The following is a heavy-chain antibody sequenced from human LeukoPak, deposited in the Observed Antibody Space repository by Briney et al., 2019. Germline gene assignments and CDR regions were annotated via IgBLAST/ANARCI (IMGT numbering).Heavy chain of an antibody. V-gene: IGHV5-51*01. J-gene: IGHJ4*02. CDR2: IYPNDSDT. Sequence: GESLKISCQGSGYNFPIYWIGWVRQMPGKGLEWMGIIYPNDSDTRYSPSFQGQVTISADKSISTAYLQWSSLRASDTAMYYCARRGVVGSKVFDYWGQGTLLTVSS. D-gene: IGHD1-26*01. CDR3: ARRGVVGSKVFDY. CDR1: GYNFPIYW.